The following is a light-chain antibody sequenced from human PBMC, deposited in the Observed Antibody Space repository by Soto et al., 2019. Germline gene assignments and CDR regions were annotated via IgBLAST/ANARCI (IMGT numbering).Light chain of an antibody. Sequence: DIQMTQSPSTLPASVGDRVTITCRASQSISSWLAWYQQKPGKAPKPLIYDASSLESGVPSRFSGSGSGTEFTLTITSLQPDDFATYYCQQYNSYPWTFGQGTKVDIK. J-gene: IGKJ1*01. V-gene: IGKV1-5*01. CDR3: QQYNSYPWT. CDR2: DAS. CDR1: QSISSW.